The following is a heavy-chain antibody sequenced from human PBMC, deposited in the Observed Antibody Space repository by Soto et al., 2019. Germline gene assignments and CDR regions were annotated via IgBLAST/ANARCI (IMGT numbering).Heavy chain of an antibody. CDR1: GFTFSSYS. J-gene: IGHJ4*02. CDR2: ISSSSSTI. V-gene: IGHV3-48*02. D-gene: IGHD6-13*01. Sequence: EVQLVESGGGLVQPGGSLRLSCAASGFTFSSYSMNWVRQAPGKGLEWVSYISSSSSTIYYADSVKGRFTISRDNAKNSLYLQMNSLEEEDTAVYYCARRIAAGSTLSFDYWGQGTLVTVSS. CDR3: ARRIAAGSTLSFDY.